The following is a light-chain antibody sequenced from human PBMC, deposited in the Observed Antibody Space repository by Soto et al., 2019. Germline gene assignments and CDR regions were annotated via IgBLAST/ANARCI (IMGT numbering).Light chain of an antibody. CDR1: QSISNW. Sequence: DVQMTQSPSTLSASIGDRVTISCRASQSISNWLAWYQQKPGKAPKLLISQASNLESGVPSRFSGSGSGTEFTLTISSLQPDDFATFYCQQYDTYSTFGQGTKVDI. J-gene: IGKJ1*01. CDR2: QAS. CDR3: QQYDTYST. V-gene: IGKV1-5*03.